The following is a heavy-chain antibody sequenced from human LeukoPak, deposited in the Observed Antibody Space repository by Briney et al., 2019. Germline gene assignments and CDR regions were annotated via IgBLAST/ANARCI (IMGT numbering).Heavy chain of an antibody. D-gene: IGHD3-9*01. CDR1: GGSFSGYY. V-gene: IGHV4-34*01. CDR2: MHYSGAT. CDR3: ARRYYDILAGYPSFYFDY. Sequence: SETLSLTCAVYGGSFSGYYWSWIRQPPGKGLEWIGEMHYSGATNYNPSLKSRVTISVDRSKNQFSLKLSSVTAADTAVYYCARRYYDILAGYPSFYFDYWGQGTLVTVSS. J-gene: IGHJ4*02.